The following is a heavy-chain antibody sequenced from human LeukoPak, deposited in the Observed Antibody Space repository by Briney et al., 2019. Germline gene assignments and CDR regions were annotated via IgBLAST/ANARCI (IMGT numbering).Heavy chain of an antibody. J-gene: IGHJ1*01. CDR2: INPNSGGT. Sequence: ASVKVSCKASGGTFSSYAISWVRQAPGQGLEWMGWINPNSGGTNYAQKFQGRVTMTRDTSISTAYMELSRLRSDDTAVYYCASTAAVAGTMAYFQHWGQGTLVTVSS. D-gene: IGHD6-19*01. CDR1: GGTFSSYA. CDR3: ASTAAVAGTMAYFQH. V-gene: IGHV1-2*02.